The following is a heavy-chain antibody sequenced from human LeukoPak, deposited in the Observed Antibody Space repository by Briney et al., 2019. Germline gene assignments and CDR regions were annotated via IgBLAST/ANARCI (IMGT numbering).Heavy chain of an antibody. CDR2: ILVGSGNT. J-gene: IGHJ6*02. Sequence: SVTVSCKASGFTFTSSAVQWVRQARGQRLEWIGWILVGSGNTNYAQTFQERVTITRDMSTSTAYKELSSLRSEDTAVYYCAAVYCSGGSCYYYGMDVWGQGTTVTVYS. V-gene: IGHV1-58*01. CDR1: GFTFTSSA. CDR3: AAVYCSGGSCYYYGMDV. D-gene: IGHD2-15*01.